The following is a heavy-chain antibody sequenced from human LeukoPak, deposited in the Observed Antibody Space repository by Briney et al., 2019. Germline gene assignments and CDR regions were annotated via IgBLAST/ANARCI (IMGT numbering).Heavy chain of an antibody. CDR2: IYHSGST. D-gene: IGHD3-10*01. V-gene: IGHV4-38-2*01. CDR1: GYSISSGYY. Sequence: SETLSLTCAVSGYSISSGYYWGWIRPPPGKGLEWIGSIYHSGSTYYNPSLKSRVTISVDTSKNQFSLKLSSVTAADTAVYYCARAPMVRGVMSAFDIWGQGTMVTVSS. CDR3: ARAPMVRGVMSAFDI. J-gene: IGHJ3*02.